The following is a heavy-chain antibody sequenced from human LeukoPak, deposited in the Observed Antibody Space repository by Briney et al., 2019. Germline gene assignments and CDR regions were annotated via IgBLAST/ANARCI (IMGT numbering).Heavy chain of an antibody. J-gene: IGHJ4*02. V-gene: IGHV1-18*01. CDR1: GYAFISYG. CDR2: ISAYDGNT. Sequence: GASVKVSCKASGYAFISYGFSWVRQDPGQGLEWMGWISAYDGNTKSIDKLQGRVTLTTDTSTNTAYLELRGLISDDTAVYYCTRDAYDSGKAYFNYWGQGTLVTVSS. CDR3: TRDAYDSGKAYFNY. D-gene: IGHD3-10*01.